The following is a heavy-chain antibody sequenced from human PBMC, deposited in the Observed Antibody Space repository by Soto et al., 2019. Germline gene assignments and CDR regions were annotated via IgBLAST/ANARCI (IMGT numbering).Heavy chain of an antibody. D-gene: IGHD3-16*01. CDR2: IIPILGET. V-gene: IGHV1-69*08. Sequence: QVQLVQSWAEVKKPGSSVRVSCKASGTIFSSYTISWVRQAPGQGLEWMGRIIPILGETNSAQKFQGRVTLTADKSTNTAYMELNSLRLEDTALYYCARGLGGRMDDWGQGTKVTVSS. CDR1: GTIFSSYT. CDR3: ARGLGGRMDD. J-gene: IGHJ6*02.